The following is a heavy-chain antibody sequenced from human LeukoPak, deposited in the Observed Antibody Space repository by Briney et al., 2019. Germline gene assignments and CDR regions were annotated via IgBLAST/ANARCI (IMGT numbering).Heavy chain of an antibody. J-gene: IGHJ5*02. CDR2: IYYSGST. V-gene: IGHV4-39*01. D-gene: IGHD3-10*01. CDR1: GGSISSSSYY. CDR3: ASVYGSGRWFDP. Sequence: SETLSLTCTVSGGSISSSSYYWGWIRQPPGKGLEWIGSIYYSGSTYYNPSLKSRVTISVDTSKNQFSLKLSSVTAADTAVYYCASVYGSGRWFDPWGQGTLVTVSS.